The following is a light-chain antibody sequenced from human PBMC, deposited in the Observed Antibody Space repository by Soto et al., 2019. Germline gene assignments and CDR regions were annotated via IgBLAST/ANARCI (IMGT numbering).Light chain of an antibody. J-gene: IGKJ3*01. Sequence: EVVLTQSPGTLSLSPGERATLSCRASQSVSSSYLAWYQQKPGQAPSLLISGASSRATGIPDRFSSSGSGTDFTLTISRLEPEDFAVYYCQHYGSSLFTFGPGTKVDI. CDR2: GAS. CDR3: QHYGSSLFT. V-gene: IGKV3-20*01. CDR1: QSVSSSY.